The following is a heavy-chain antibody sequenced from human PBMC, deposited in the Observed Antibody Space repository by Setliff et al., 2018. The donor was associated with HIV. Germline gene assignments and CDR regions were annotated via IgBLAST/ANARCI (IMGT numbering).Heavy chain of an antibody. CDR2: INPSGAGT. CDR3: ARLGRAIDDGGSSLRLDF. J-gene: IGHJ4*02. V-gene: IGHV1-46*01. CDR1: GYIFSNYY. Sequence: ASVKVSCKPSGYIFSNYYLHWVRQGPGQGLEWMGLINPSGAGTSYAQKFEGRVTMTRDTSTDTVYMELSSLKSDDTATYFCARLGRAIDDGGSSLRLDFWGQGVLVTSPQ. D-gene: IGHD2-21*01.